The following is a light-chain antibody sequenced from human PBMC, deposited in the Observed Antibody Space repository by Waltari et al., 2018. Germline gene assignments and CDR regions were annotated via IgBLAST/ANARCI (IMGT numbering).Light chain of an antibody. CDR3: QQYNTFPWT. CDR1: QTISSW. Sequence: DIQMTQSPSTLSASVGDRVTIPGRASQTISSWLAWYQQKPGKAPNLLIYKASALESGGPSRFSGSGSATDFTLTISSLQPDDFATYDCQQYNTFPWTFGQGTKVEIK. J-gene: IGKJ1*01. CDR2: KAS. V-gene: IGKV1-5*03.